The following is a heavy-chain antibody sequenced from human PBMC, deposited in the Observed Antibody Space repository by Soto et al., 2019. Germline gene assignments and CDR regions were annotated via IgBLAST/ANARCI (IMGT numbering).Heavy chain of an antibody. CDR3: AKETSGYSSSWSYYYGMDV. V-gene: IGHV3-30*18. J-gene: IGHJ6*01. D-gene: IGHD6-13*01. CDR1: GFTFSHYG. Sequence: QVQLVESGGGVVQPGRSLRLSCAASGFTFSHYGMQWVRQAPGKGLEWVAVISYDGSNEYYADSVKGRFTISRDNSKNTLYLQMNSLRAEDTAVYYCAKETSGYSSSWSYYYGMDVW. CDR2: ISYDGSNE.